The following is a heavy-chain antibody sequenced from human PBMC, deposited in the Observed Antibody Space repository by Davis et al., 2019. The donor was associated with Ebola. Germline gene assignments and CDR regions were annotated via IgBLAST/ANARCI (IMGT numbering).Heavy chain of an antibody. J-gene: IGHJ6*02. CDR2: INHSGST. V-gene: IGHV4-34*01. D-gene: IGHD3-22*01. Sequence: GSLRLSCAVYGGSFSGYYWSWIRQPPGKGLEWIGEINHSGSTNYNPSLKSRVTISVDTSKNQFSLKLSSVTAADTAVYYCARGVGYYYDSSGYYSPYYYYGMDVWGQGTTVTVSS. CDR1: GGSFSGYY. CDR3: ARGVGYYYDSSGYYSPYYYYGMDV.